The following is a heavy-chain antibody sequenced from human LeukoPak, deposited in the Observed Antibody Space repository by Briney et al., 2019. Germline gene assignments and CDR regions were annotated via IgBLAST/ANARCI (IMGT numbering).Heavy chain of an antibody. D-gene: IGHD6-13*01. CDR1: GGSFSGYY. Sequence: SETLSLTCAVYGGSFSGYYWSWIRQPPGKGLEWIGEINHSGSTNYNPSLKSRVTISVDTSKNQFSLKLSSVTAADTAVYYCARGRGDSKGVIKYWGQGTLVTVSS. J-gene: IGHJ4*02. CDR2: INHSGST. CDR3: ARGRGDSKGVIKY. V-gene: IGHV4-34*01.